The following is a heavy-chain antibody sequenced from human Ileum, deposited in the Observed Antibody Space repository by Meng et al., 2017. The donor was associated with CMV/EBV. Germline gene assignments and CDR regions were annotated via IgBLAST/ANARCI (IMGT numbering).Heavy chain of an antibody. CDR3: AREGDCSGATCY. Sequence: GGSLRLSCTASGFDYKTYLIWVRQATGRGLEWVAYIKYDGSDKQYVDSVRGRFTISRGNAKNSLYLQMNSLRAEEKAVYYCAREGDCSGATCYWGQGTLVTVSS. CDR2: IKYDGSDK. D-gene: IGHD2-15*01. V-gene: IGHV3-7*01. J-gene: IGHJ4*02. CDR1: GFDYKTYL.